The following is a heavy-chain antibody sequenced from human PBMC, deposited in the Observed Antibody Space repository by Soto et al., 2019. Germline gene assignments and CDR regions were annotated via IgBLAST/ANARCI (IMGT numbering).Heavy chain of an antibody. CDR3: ALGPVYSSGWYWFDP. D-gene: IGHD6-19*01. Sequence: ASVKVSCKASGYTYTSYGISWVRQAHEQGLEWMGRISAYNGNTNYAQKLQGRVTMTTDTSTSTAYMELRSLRSDDTAVYYCALGPVYSSGWYWFDPWGQGTLVTVSS. J-gene: IGHJ5*02. CDR1: GYTYTSYG. V-gene: IGHV1-18*01. CDR2: ISAYNGNT.